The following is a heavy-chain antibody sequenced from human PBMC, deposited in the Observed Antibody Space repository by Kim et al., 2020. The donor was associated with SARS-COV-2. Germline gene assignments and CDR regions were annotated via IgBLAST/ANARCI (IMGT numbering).Heavy chain of an antibody. J-gene: IGHJ4*02. Sequence: GGSLRLSCAASGFTFSSYGMHWVRQAPGKGLEWVAVISYDGSNKYYADSVKGRFTISRDNSKNTLYLQMNSLRAEDTAVYYCAKCPGGMGRGCSSFGDYWGQGTLVTVSS. D-gene: IGHD6-6*01. CDR3: AKCPGGMGRGCSSFGDY. CDR1: GFTFSSYG. V-gene: IGHV3-30*18. CDR2: ISYDGSNK.